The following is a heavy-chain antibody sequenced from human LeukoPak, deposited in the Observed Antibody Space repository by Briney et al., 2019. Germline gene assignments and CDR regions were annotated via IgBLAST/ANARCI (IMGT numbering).Heavy chain of an antibody. CDR3: AREGPLLRYFDWLSGSNWFDP. D-gene: IGHD3-9*01. CDR2: IYTSGST. J-gene: IGHJ5*02. CDR1: GGSISSYY. V-gene: IGHV4-4*07. Sequence: SETLSLTCTVSGGSISSYYWSWIRQPAGKGLEWIGRIYTSGSTNYNPSLKRRVTMSVDTSKNQFSLKLSSVTAADTAVYYCAREGPLLRYFDWLSGSNWFDPWGQGTLVTVSS.